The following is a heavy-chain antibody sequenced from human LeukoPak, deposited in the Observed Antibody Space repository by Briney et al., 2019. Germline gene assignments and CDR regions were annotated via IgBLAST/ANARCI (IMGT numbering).Heavy chain of an antibody. D-gene: IGHD3-10*01. Sequence: QPGGSLRLSCAASGFTFSSYGMHWVRQAPGKGLEWVAVISYDGSNKYYADSVKGRFTISRDNSKNTLYLQMNSLRAEDTAVYYCAKDRGLLPFYWGQGTLVTVSS. CDR1: GFTFSSYG. CDR2: ISYDGSNK. J-gene: IGHJ4*02. CDR3: AKDRGLLPFY. V-gene: IGHV3-30*18.